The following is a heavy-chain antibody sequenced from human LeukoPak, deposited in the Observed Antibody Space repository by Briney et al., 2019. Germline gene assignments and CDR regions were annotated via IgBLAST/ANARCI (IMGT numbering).Heavy chain of an antibody. J-gene: IGHJ3*02. V-gene: IGHV3-48*01. CDR2: ISSSSSTI. Sequence: GGSLRLSCAASGFTFSRYSMNWVRQAPGKGLEWVSYISSSSSTIYYADSVKVRFTISRDNAKNSLYLQMNSLRAEDTAMYYCARTYQLLYDDAFDIWGQGTMVTVSS. CDR1: GFTFSRYS. D-gene: IGHD2-2*02. CDR3: ARTYQLLYDDAFDI.